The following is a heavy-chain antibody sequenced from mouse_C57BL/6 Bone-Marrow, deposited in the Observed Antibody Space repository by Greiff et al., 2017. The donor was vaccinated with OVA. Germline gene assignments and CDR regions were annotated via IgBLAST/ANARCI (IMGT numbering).Heavy chain of an antibody. CDR2: IDPETGGT. Sequence: QVQLQQSGAELVRPGASVTLSCKASGYTFTDYAMHWVKQTPVHSLEWIGAIDPETGGTAYNQQFKGKAILTADKSSSTAYLELRSLTSEDSAGYYCTRGYSNYYAMDYWGQGTSVTVSS. CDR3: TRGYSNYYAMDY. CDR1: GYTFTDYA. J-gene: IGHJ4*01. V-gene: IGHV1-15*01. D-gene: IGHD2-5*01.